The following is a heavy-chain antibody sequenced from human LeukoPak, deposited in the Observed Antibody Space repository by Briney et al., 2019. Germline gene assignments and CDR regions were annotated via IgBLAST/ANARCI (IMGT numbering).Heavy chain of an antibody. CDR1: GFTFSSYW. CDR2: TNSDGSST. J-gene: IGHJ6*02. V-gene: IGHV3-74*01. Sequence: PGGSLRLSCAASGFTFSSYWMQWVRQAPGKGLVWVSRTNSDGSSTSYADSVKGRFTISRDNAKNTLYLQMNSLRAEDTAVYYCARDGHYYGMDVWGQGTTVTVSS. CDR3: ARDGHYYGMDV.